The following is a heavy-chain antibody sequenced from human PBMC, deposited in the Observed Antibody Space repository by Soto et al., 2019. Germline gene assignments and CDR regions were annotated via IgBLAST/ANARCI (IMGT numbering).Heavy chain of an antibody. Sequence: GXSLRLSCAASGFTFSSYAIHWVRQAPGKGLEWVAVISYDGSNKYYADSVKGRFTISRDNSKNTLYLQMNSLRAEDTAVYYCARVGYSGSYSRDAFDIWGQGTMVTVSS. CDR3: ARVGYSGSYSRDAFDI. J-gene: IGHJ3*02. D-gene: IGHD1-26*01. V-gene: IGHV3-30-3*01. CDR1: GFTFSSYA. CDR2: ISYDGSNK.